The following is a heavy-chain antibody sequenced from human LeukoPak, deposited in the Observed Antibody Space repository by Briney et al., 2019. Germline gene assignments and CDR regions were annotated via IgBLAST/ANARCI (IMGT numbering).Heavy chain of an antibody. CDR3: ARDYAEYTRSWIYDY. V-gene: IGHV4-59*12. J-gene: IGHJ4*02. CDR1: GGSISSYY. CDR2: IYYSGST. Sequence: SETLSLTCTVSGGSISSYYWSWIRQPPGKGLEWIGYIYYSGSTNYNPSLKSRVTISVDTSKNQFSLKLSSVTAADTAVYYCARDYAEYTRSWIYDYWGQGTLVTVSS. D-gene: IGHD6-13*01.